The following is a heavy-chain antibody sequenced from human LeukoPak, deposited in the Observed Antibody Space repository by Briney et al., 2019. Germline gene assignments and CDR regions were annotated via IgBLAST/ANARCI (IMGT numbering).Heavy chain of an antibody. V-gene: IGHV3-23*01. Sequence: GGSLRLSCAASAFTFSSYAMSWVRQAPGKGLEWVSSISGSGGSTYNADSVTGRFTISRDNSKNTLYLQMNSLRADDTAVYYCAKSHYDILTGYSYYFDYWGQGTLVAVSS. D-gene: IGHD3-9*01. CDR2: ISGSGGST. CDR3: AKSHYDILTGYSYYFDY. CDR1: AFTFSSYA. J-gene: IGHJ4*02.